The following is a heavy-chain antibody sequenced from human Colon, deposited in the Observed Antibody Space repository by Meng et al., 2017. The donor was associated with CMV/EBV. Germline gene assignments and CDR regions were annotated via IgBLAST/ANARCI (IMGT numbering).Heavy chain of an antibody. Sequence: GGSLRLSCAASGFTFSSFEMNWVRQAPGKGLEWVSYISSFGNTIFYADSVKGRFTISRDNAKNSLYLQMNSLRAEDTAVYYCARDRADLYGGGFDPWDQGTLVTVSS. CDR2: ISSFGNTI. CDR1: GFTFSSFE. CDR3: ARDRADLYGGGFDP. V-gene: IGHV3-48*03. J-gene: IGHJ5*02. D-gene: IGHD4-23*01.